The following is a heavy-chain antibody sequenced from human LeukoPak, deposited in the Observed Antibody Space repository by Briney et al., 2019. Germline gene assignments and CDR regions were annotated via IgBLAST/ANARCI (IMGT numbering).Heavy chain of an antibody. CDR3: ARELGFYDSSGYSNWFDP. J-gene: IGHJ5*02. Sequence: SQTLSLTCTVSGGSISSGSYYWSWIRQPAGKGLEWIGRIYTSGSTNYNPSLKSRVTISVDTSKNQFSLKLSSVTAADTAVYYCARELGFYDSSGYSNWFDPWGQGTLVTVSS. CDR2: IYTSGST. CDR1: GGSISSGSYY. V-gene: IGHV4-61*02. D-gene: IGHD3-22*01.